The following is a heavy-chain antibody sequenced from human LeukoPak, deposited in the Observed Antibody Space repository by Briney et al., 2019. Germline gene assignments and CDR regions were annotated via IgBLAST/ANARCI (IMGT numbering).Heavy chain of an antibody. Sequence: GGSLRLSCAASGFTFSSYGMHWVRQAPAKGLEWVAVIWNDGSNKYYTDSVKGRFSISRDNSKSTLYLQMNSLRAEDTAVYYCARSNVASALFSIDYWGQGTLVTVSS. V-gene: IGHV3-33*01. CDR3: ARSNVASALFSIDY. D-gene: IGHD3-3*02. J-gene: IGHJ4*02. CDR1: GFTFSSYG. CDR2: IWNDGSNK.